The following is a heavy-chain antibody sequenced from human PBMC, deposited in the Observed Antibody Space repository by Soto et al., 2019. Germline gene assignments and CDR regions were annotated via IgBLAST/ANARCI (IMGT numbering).Heavy chain of an antibody. Sequence: EVQLVETGGGLIQPGGSLRLSCAASGCTVSSNYMSWVRQAPGKGLEWVSIIYSGGSTHYAPSVKGRFTNSRDNSKKTLYIQMNSQTAENTAIYYCERSLNVYDHRGYCSNWGQGTLVNVTP. CDR3: ERSLNVYDHRGYCSN. J-gene: IGHJ4*02. D-gene: IGHD3-22*01. CDR2: IYSGGST. V-gene: IGHV3-53*02. CDR1: GCTVSSNY.